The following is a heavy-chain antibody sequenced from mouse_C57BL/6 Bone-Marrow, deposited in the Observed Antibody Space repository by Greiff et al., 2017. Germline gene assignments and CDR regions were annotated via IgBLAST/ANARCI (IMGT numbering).Heavy chain of an antibody. CDR1: GFTFSSYA. D-gene: IGHD2-1*01. J-gene: IGHJ2*01. V-gene: IGHV5-4*03. Sequence: EVKLVESGGGLVKPGGSLKLSCAASGFTFSSYAMSWVRQTPEKRLAWVATISDGGSYTYYADNVKGRFTISRDNAKNHLYLQMSPLKSDDTAMYSSAIYVNSPLGYSGQGTTLTVSS. CDR2: ISDGGSYT. CDR3: AIYVNSPLGY.